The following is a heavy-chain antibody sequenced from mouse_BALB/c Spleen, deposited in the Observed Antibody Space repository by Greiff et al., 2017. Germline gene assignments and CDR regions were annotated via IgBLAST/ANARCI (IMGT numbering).Heavy chain of an antibody. CDR3: ARRGTRDAMDY. D-gene: IGHD3-3*01. CDR2: ISYSGST. V-gene: IGHV3-2*02. Sequence: EVKLVESGPGLVKPSQSLSLTCTVTGYSITSDYAWNWIRQFPGNKLEWMGYISYSGSTSYNPSLKSRISITRDTSKNQFFLQLNSVTTEDTATYYCARRGTRDAMDYWGQGTSVTVSS. CDR1: GYSITSDYA. J-gene: IGHJ4*01.